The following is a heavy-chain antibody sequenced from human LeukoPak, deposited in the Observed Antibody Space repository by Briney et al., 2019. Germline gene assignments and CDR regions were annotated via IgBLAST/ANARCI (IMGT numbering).Heavy chain of an antibody. CDR1: GFIVSSKY. J-gene: IGHJ6*02. D-gene: IGHD2/OR15-2a*01. CDR3: GSSTFHYYYHGMDV. CDR2: VYSNGNT. V-gene: IGHV3-53*01. Sequence: QPGGSLRLSCAASGFIVSSKYMSWVRQAPEKGLEWVSGVYSNGNTYYADPVKGRFTISRDNSKSTLYLQMNSLRAEDTAVYYCGSSTFHYYYHGMDVWGQGATVTVSS.